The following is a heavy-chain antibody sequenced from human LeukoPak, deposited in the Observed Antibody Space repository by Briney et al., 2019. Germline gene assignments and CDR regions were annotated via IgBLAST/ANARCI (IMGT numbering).Heavy chain of an antibody. CDR1: GGSISSSNW. CDR2: IYHSGST. D-gene: IGHD6-19*01. Sequence: SETLSLTCAVSGGSISSSNWWSWVRQSPGKGLEWIGEIYHSGSTNYNPSLKSRATVSVDKSKNQSSLKLSSVTAADTAMYYCATRYSSGWFDQWGQGTLITVSS. J-gene: IGHJ5*02. CDR3: ATRYSSGWFDQ. V-gene: IGHV4-4*02.